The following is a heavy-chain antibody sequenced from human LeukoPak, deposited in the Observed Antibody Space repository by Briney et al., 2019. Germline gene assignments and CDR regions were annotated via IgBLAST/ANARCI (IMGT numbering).Heavy chain of an antibody. Sequence: PGGSLRLSCAASGFTVNNYSITWLRQAPGKGREWVSAVSGRGQRTSYPHSVNGRLTTSRDNSKTTLYLQMTSLRAEDPAVYHCAKAPPAATNYYYGMDVWGQGTTVTVSS. CDR2: VSGRGQRT. D-gene: IGHD2-15*01. CDR1: GFTVNNYS. J-gene: IGHJ6*02. CDR3: AKAPPAATNYYYGMDV. V-gene: IGHV3-23*01.